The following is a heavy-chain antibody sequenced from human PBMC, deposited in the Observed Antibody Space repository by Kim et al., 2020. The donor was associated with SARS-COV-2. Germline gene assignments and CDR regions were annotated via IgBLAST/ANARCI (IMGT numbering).Heavy chain of an antibody. Sequence: GGSLRLSCAASGFTFSSYAMSWVRQAPGKGLEWVSAISGSGGSTYYADSVKGRFIISRDNSKNTLYLQMNSLRAEDTAVYYCAKSYCGGDCYPPDYWGQGTLVTVSS. CDR3: AKSYCGGDCYPPDY. J-gene: IGHJ4*02. D-gene: IGHD2-21*02. CDR1: GFTFSSYA. CDR2: ISGSGGST. V-gene: IGHV3-23*01.